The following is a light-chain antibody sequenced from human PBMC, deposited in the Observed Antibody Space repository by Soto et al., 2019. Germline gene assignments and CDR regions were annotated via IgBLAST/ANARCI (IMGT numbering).Light chain of an antibody. CDR3: QQYDNLLALT. V-gene: IGKV1-33*01. J-gene: IGKJ4*01. Sequence: DIQMTQSPSSLSASVGDRVTIACQASQDISKYLNWYQFRPGQAPKLLIYDASNLETGVPSRFRGSGSGTHFTLTIISLLPEHVATYYCQQYDNLLALTFGGGTKVQIK. CDR2: DAS. CDR1: QDISKY.